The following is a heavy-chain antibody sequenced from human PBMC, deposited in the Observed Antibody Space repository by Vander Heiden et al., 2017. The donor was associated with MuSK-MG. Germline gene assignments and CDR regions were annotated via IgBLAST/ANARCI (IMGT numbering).Heavy chain of an antibody. CDR1: GYTFTGYY. Sequence: QVQLVQSGAEVKKPGASVKVSCTASGYTFTGYYMHWVRQAPGQGLEWMGRINPNSGGTNYAQKFQGRVTMTRDTSISTAYMELSRLRSDDTAVYYCARGRITMVQGAGALGYWGQGTLVTVSS. CDR2: INPNSGGT. D-gene: IGHD3-10*01. J-gene: IGHJ4*02. V-gene: IGHV1-2*06. CDR3: ARGRITMVQGAGALGY.